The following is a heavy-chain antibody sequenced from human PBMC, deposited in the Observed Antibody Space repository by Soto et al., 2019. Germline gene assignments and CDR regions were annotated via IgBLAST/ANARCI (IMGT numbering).Heavy chain of an antibody. V-gene: IGHV4-34*01. Sequence: SETLSLTCAVYGGSFSGYYWSWIRQPPGKGLEWIGEINHSGSTNYNPSLKSRVTISVDTSKNQFSLKLSSVTAADTAVYYCARGRRYYDFWSGYNPRQYYYYYYMDVWGKGTTVTVSS. CDR2: INHSGST. D-gene: IGHD3-3*01. J-gene: IGHJ6*03. CDR1: GGSFSGYY. CDR3: ARGRRYYDFWSGYNPRQYYYYYYMDV.